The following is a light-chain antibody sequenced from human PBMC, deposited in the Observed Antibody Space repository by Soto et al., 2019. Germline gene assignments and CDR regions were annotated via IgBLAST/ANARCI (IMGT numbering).Light chain of an antibody. CDR1: SSDVGGFDF. J-gene: IGLJ3*02. CDR3: CLYTASYSV. CDR2: DVS. V-gene: IGLV2-11*01. Sequence: QSALTQPRSVSGSPGQSVAISCTATSSDVGGFDFVSWYQQHPGKAPKLVIYDVSKRPSGVPDRFSGSRSGDTASLTISWLQDDDEAYYCGCLYTASYSVFGGGTKLTVL.